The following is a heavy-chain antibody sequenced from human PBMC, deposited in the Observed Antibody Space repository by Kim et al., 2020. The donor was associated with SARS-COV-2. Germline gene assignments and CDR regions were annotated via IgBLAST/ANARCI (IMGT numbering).Heavy chain of an antibody. CDR2: IYPGDSDT. CDR3: ARLHYYGSPSYWYFDL. V-gene: IGHV5-51*01. CDR1: GYSFTSYW. J-gene: IGHJ2*01. Sequence: GESLKISCKGSGYSFTSYWIGWVRQMPGKGLEWMGIIYPGDSDTRYSPSFQGQVTISADKSISTAYLQWSSLKASDTAMYYCARLHYYGSPSYWYFDLWGGGTLVTVSS. D-gene: IGHD3-10*01.